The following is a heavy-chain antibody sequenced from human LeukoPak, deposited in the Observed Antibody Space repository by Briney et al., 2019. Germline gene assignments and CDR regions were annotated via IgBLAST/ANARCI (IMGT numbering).Heavy chain of an antibody. CDR1: GEFFRGYY. V-gene: IGHV4-34*01. Sequence: SEILSLTCAVYGEFFRGYYWSWIRQPPGKGLEWIGEINHSGSTNYNPSLKSRVTISVDTSKNQFSLKLNSVTAADTAVYYCASRGTRARWGQGTLVTVSS. CDR3: ASRGTRAR. D-gene: IGHD3-10*01. J-gene: IGHJ4*02. CDR2: INHSGST.